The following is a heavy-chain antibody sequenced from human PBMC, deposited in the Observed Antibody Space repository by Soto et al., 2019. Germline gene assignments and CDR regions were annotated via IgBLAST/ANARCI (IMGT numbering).Heavy chain of an antibody. V-gene: IGHV4-4*02. Sequence: QVQLQESGPGLVKPSGTLSLTCAVSGGSISSSNWWSWVRQPPGTGLEWIGEIYHSGSTNYNPSLKSRVTISVDKSKNQFSLKLSSVTAADTAVYYCARSQGDIVVVPAAFFDYWGQGTLVTVSS. D-gene: IGHD2-2*01. CDR2: IYHSGST. CDR3: ARSQGDIVVVPAAFFDY. CDR1: GGSISSSNW. J-gene: IGHJ4*02.